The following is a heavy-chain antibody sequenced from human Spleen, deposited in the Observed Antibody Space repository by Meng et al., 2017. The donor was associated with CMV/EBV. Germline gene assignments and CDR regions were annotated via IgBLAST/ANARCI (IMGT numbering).Heavy chain of an antibody. D-gene: IGHD6-19*01. CDR2: ISYDGSNK. CDR3: AKDLGSGFYYFDY. V-gene: IGHV3-30*04. Sequence: LSLTCAASGFTFSSYAMHWVRQAPGKGLEWVAVISYDGSNKYYADSVKGRFTISRDNSKNTLYLQMNSLRAEDTAVYYCAKDLGSGFYYFDYWGQGTLVTVSS. J-gene: IGHJ4*02. CDR1: GFTFSSYA.